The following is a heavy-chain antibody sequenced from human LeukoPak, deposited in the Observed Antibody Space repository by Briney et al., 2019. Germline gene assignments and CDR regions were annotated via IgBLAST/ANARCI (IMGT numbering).Heavy chain of an antibody. V-gene: IGHV4-31*03. CDR3: ARERYSSSPYYYYYYGMDV. D-gene: IGHD6-6*01. CDR2: IYYSGST. Sequence: SQTLSLTCTVSGGSISSGGYYWSWIRQHPGKGLEWIGYIYYSGSTYYNPSLKSRVTISVDTSKNQSSLKLSSVTAADTAVYYCARERYSSSPYYYYYYGMDVWGQGTTVTVSS. J-gene: IGHJ6*02. CDR1: GGSISSGGYY.